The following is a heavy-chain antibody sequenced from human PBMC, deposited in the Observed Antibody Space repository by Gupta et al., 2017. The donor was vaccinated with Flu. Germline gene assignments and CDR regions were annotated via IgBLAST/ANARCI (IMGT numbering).Heavy chain of an antibody. CDR3: TKIKDGSYDTDPFDV. CDR2: VSRGGEST. J-gene: IGHJ3*01. V-gene: IGHV3-23*01. D-gene: IGHD3-22*01. CDR1: GFTFSQFA. Sequence: EMQLLESGGGLVQPGGSLRLSCEASGFTFSQFAMNWVRQAPGKGLEWGSAVSRGGESTYYRDSVKGRFTVSRNNYKGTLYLDLTSLRAEDTAMYYCTKIKDGSYDTDPFDVWGQGTMVSVSS.